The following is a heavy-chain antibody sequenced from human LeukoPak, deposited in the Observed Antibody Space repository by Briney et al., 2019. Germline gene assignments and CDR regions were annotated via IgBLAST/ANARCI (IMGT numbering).Heavy chain of an antibody. J-gene: IGHJ4*02. CDR1: GGSISSYY. D-gene: IGHD4-11*01. CDR3: ARTTASNYAVY. Sequence: PSETLSLTCTVSGGSISSYYWSWLRQPAGKGLEWIGRIYTSGSTNHNPSLKSRVTMSIDTSKNQFSLKLSSVTAADTAVYYCARTTASNYAVYWGQGTLVTVSS. CDR2: IYTSGST. V-gene: IGHV4-4*07.